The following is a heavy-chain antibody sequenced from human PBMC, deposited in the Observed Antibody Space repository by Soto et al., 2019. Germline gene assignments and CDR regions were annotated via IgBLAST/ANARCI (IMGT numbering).Heavy chain of an antibody. D-gene: IGHD6-13*01. V-gene: IGHV4-34*01. J-gene: IGHJ6*02. CDR2: INHSGST. CDR1: GGSFSGYY. Sequence: SETLSLTCAVYGGSFSGYYWSWIRQPPGKGLEWIGEINHSGSTNYNPSLKSRVTISVDTSKNQFSLKLSSVTAADTAVYYCARGPWIAAASYYYYGMDVWVQGTTVT. CDR3: ARGPWIAAASYYYYGMDV.